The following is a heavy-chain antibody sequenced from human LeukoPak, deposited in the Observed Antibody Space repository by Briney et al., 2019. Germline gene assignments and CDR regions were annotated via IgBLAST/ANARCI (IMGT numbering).Heavy chain of an antibody. CDR1: GFTFSSYS. CDR3: ARGSPGYSYGYGFDY. Sequence: GGSLRLSCAASGFTFSSYSMNWVRQAPGKGLEWVSSISSSSSYIYYADSVKGRFTISRDNAKNSLYLQMNSLRAEDTAVYYCARGSPGYSYGYGFDYWGQGTLVTVSS. V-gene: IGHV3-21*01. J-gene: IGHJ4*02. D-gene: IGHD5-18*01. CDR2: ISSSSSYI.